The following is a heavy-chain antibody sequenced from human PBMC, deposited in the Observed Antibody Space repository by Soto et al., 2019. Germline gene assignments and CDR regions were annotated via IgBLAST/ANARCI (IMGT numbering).Heavy chain of an antibody. CDR1: GFTFSDSA. J-gene: IGHJ5*01. CDR3: AKDMGDYLMIDS. V-gene: IGHV3-30*18. D-gene: IGHD4-17*01. CDR2: ISYDGNNK. Sequence: GGSLSLSCTASGFTFSDSAIHWVSQAPRMGLDWVTLISYDGNNKYYAASVKGRFTVSRDNSRNTLFLQMTSLRSEDTAIYYCAKDMGDYLMIDSWGQGTRVTVSS.